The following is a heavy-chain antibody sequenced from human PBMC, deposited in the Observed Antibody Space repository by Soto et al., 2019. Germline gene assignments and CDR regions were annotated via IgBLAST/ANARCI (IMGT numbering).Heavy chain of an antibody. V-gene: IGHV3-23*01. D-gene: IGHD2-2*01. Sequence: EVQLLESGGALDQPGGSLRLSCAASGFTFSNHAMNWFRQPPGKGLEWFPTISDSGSTYYADSVKGRFTISRDNSKNTLYLQMNSLRAEDTAVYYCARDPGGHYCTSTSCLYFFDHWGQGTLVIVSS. J-gene: IGHJ4*02. CDR2: ISDSGST. CDR3: ARDPGGHYCTSTSCLYFFDH. CDR1: GFTFSNHA.